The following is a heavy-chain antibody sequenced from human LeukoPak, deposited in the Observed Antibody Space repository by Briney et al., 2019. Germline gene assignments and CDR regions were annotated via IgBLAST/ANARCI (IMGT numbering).Heavy chain of an antibody. D-gene: IGHD6-19*01. V-gene: IGHV1-18*01. CDR2: FSAYNGNT. J-gene: IGHJ4*02. Sequence: ASVKVSCKASGYTFTSYGISWVRQAPGQGLEWMGWFSAYNGNTNYAQKLQGRVTMTTDTSTSTAYMELRSLRSDDTAVYYCARDYEQWLVPRNFDYWGQGTLVTVSS. CDR1: GYTFTSYG. CDR3: ARDYEQWLVPRNFDY.